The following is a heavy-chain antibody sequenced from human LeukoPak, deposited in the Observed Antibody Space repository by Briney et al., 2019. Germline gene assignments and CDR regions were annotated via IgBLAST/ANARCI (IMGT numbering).Heavy chain of an antibody. D-gene: IGHD3-10*01. Sequence: PSETLSLTCTVSGGSISSSSYYWGWIRQPPGKGLEWIGSIYYSGSTYYNPSLKSRVTISVDTSKNQFSLKLSSVTAADTAVYYCARDGFTLWGNWFDPWGQGTLVTVSS. CDR1: GGSISSSSYY. V-gene: IGHV4-39*07. CDR2: IYYSGST. CDR3: ARDGFTLWGNWFDP. J-gene: IGHJ5*02.